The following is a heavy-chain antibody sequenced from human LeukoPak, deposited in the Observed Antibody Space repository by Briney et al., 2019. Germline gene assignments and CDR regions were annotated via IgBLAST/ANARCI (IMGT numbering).Heavy chain of an antibody. Sequence: TGGSLRLSCAASGFTFSSYGMHWVRQAPGKGLEWVAVISYDGSNKYYADSVKGRFTISRDNSKNTLYLQVNSLRPEDTALYSCAREDYGNYYFDHWGQGTLVTVSS. V-gene: IGHV3-30*03. J-gene: IGHJ4*02. CDR3: AREDYGNYYFDH. CDR1: GFTFSSYG. CDR2: ISYDGSNK. D-gene: IGHD4-11*01.